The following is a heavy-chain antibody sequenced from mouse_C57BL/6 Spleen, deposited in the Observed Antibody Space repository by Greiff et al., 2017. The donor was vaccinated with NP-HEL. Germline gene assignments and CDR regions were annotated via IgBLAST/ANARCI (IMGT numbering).Heavy chain of an antibody. CDR1: GYTFTDYN. CDR2: INPNNGGT. Sequence: VQLQQSGPELVKPGASVKIPCKASGYTFTDYNMDWVKQSHGKSLEWIGDINPNNGGTIYNQKFKGKATLTVDKSSSTAYMELRSLTSEDTAVYYGARTGGYDYDGFAYWGQGTLVTVSA. J-gene: IGHJ3*01. CDR3: ARTGGYDYDGFAY. V-gene: IGHV1-18*01. D-gene: IGHD2-4*01.